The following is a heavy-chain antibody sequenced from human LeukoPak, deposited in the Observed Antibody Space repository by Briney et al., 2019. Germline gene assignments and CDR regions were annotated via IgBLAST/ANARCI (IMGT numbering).Heavy chain of an antibody. CDR3: ARGFRGDNFDY. CDR1: DGSISYSSYY. D-gene: IGHD7-27*01. J-gene: IGHJ4*02. CDR2: ISYSGST. Sequence: SETLSLTCTVSDGSISYSSYYWGWIRQPPGKGLEWIGSISYSGSTYYNPSLKSRVTISVDTSKNQFSLKLSSVTAADTAVYFCARGFRGDNFDYWGQGTLVTVSS. V-gene: IGHV4-39*07.